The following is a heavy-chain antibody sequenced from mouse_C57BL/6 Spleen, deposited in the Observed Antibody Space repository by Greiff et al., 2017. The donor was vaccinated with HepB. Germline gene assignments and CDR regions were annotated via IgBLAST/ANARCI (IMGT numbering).Heavy chain of an antibody. V-gene: IGHV1-42*01. Sequence: DVKLQESGPELVKPGASVKISCKASGYSFTGYYMNWVKQSPEKSLEWIGEINPSTGGTTYNQKFKAKATLTVDKSSSTAYMQLKSLTSEDSAVYYCAKGGFYFDYWGQGTTLTVSS. CDR3: AKGGFYFDY. J-gene: IGHJ2*01. CDR1: GYSFTGYY. CDR2: INPSTGGT.